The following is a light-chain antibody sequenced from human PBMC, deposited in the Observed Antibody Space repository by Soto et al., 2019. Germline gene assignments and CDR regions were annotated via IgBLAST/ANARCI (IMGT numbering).Light chain of an antibody. CDR1: QTVNIIY. V-gene: IGKV3-20*01. J-gene: IGKJ4*01. CDR2: HAS. Sequence: EIVMTEAPCTLSLSPVERATLSCRASQTVNIIYLAWYQRKPGQAPRLLIYHASSTSTGIPDRISGSGSWADFHLTLSRLEPEDFAVYYSQQYGSSNTFGGGTKVDI. CDR3: QQYGSSNT.